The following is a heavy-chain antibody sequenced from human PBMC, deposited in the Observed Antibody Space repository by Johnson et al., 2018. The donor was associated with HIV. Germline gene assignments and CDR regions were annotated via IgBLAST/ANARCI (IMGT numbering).Heavy chain of an antibody. J-gene: IGHJ3*02. D-gene: IGHD3-22*01. V-gene: IGHV3-74*02. Sequence: EVQLVESGGGLVQPGGSLRLSCAASGFTFSSYWMHWVRQAPGKGLVWVSRIYSGGITYYADSVKGRFTISRDDSKNTLYLQMNSLKTEDTAVYYCTQRLGIWGQGTMVTVSS. CDR2: IYSGGIT. CDR3: TQRLGI. CDR1: GFTFSSYW.